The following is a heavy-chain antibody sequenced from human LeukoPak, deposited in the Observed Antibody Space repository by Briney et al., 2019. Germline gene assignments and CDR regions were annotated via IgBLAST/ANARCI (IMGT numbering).Heavy chain of an antibody. CDR2: IYYSGST. J-gene: IGHJ5*02. CDR3: ARDSLYSSSSGWFDP. D-gene: IGHD6-6*01. Sequence: SETLSLTCTVSGGSISSHYWSWIRQPPGKGLEWIGYIYYSGSTNYNPSLKSRVTISVDTSKNQFSLKLSSVTAAGTAVYYCARDSLYSSSSGWFDPWGQGTLVTVSS. CDR1: GGSISSHY. V-gene: IGHV4-59*11.